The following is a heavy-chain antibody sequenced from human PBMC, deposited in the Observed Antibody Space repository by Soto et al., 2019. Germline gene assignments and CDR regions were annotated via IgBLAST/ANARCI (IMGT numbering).Heavy chain of an antibody. CDR2: IKSKTDGGTT. J-gene: IGHJ2*01. CDR1: GFTFSNAW. D-gene: IGHD5-18*01. V-gene: IGHV3-15*01. CDR3: TTSPRGRTWIQLWFVGRWYFDL. Sequence: EVQLVESGGGLVKPGGSLRLSCAASGFTFSNAWMSWVRQAPGKGLEWVGRIKSKTDGGTTDYAAPVKGRFTISRDDSKNTLYLQMNSLKTEDTAVYYCTTSPRGRTWIQLWFVGRWYFDLWGRGTLVTVSS.